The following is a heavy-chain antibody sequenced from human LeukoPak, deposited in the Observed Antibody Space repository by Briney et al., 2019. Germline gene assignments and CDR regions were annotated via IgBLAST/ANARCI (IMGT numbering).Heavy chain of an antibody. CDR2: IIPILGIA. J-gene: IGHJ4*02. D-gene: IGHD5-12*01. CDR1: GGTFSSYA. V-gene: IGHV1-69*04. CDR3: ATGYEYSGYDMGFFDY. Sequence: ASVKVSCKASGGTFSSYAISWVRQAPGQGLEWMGRIIPILGIANYAQKFQGRVTITADKSTSTAYMELSSLRSEDTAVYYCATGYEYSGYDMGFFDYWGQGTLVTVSS.